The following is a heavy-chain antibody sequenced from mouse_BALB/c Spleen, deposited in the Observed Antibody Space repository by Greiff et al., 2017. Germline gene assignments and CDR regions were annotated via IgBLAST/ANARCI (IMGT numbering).Heavy chain of an antibody. CDR3: TRWGTPYAMDY. CDR1: GYTFTSYY. V-gene: IGHV1S81*02. J-gene: IGHJ4*01. D-gene: IGHD3-3*01. Sequence: VQLQQPGAELVKPGASVKLSCKASGYTFTSYYMYWVKQRPGQGLEWIGGINPSNGGTNFNEKFKSKATLTVDKSSSTAYMQLSSLTSEDSAVYYCTRWGTPYAMDYWGQGTSVTVSS. CDR2: INPSNGGT.